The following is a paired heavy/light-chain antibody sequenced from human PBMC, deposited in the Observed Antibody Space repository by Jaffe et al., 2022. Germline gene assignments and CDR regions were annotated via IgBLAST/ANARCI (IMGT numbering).Light chain of an antibody. J-gene: IGKJ1*01. V-gene: IGKV3-20*01. CDR1: QSVSSSY. CDR2: GAS. CDR3: QQYGSSPPVT. Sequence: EIVLTQSPGTLSLSPGERATLSCRASQSVSSSYLAWYQQKPGQAPRLLIYGASSRATGIPDRFSGSGSGTDFTLTISRLEPEDFAVYYCQQYGSSPPVTFGQGTKVEIK.
Heavy chain of an antibody. CDR2: ISWDGGST. CDR3: AKEGVDIVATITTDYYYYMDV. D-gene: IGHD5-12*01. CDR1: GFTFDDYA. J-gene: IGHJ6*03. V-gene: IGHV3-43D*04. Sequence: EVQLVESGGVVVQPGGSLRLSCAASGFTFDDYAMHWVRQAPGKGLEWVSLISWDGGSTYYADSVKGRFTISRDNSKNSLYLQMNSLRAEDTALYYCAKEGVDIVATITTDYYYYMDVWGKGTTVTVSS.